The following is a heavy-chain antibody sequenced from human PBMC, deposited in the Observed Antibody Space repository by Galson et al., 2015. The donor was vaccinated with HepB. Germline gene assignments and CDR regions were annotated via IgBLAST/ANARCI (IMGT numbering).Heavy chain of an antibody. CDR3: VSHIGAHSGDR. CDR1: GYSFTTYW. CDR2: IYPVDSDT. Sequence: QSGAEVKKPGESLKISCKGSGYSFTTYWIGWARQMPGKGLEWMGIIYPVDSDTRYSPSFQGQVTISADRSISTAFLQWSSLKVSDSAMYYCVSHIGAHSGDRWGQGTLVTVSS. J-gene: IGHJ5*02. V-gene: IGHV5-51*03. D-gene: IGHD3-10*01.